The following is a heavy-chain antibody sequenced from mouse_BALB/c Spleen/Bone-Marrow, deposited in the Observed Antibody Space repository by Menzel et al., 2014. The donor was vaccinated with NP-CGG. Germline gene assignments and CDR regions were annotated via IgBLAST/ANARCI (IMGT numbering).Heavy chain of an antibody. V-gene: IGHV14-3*02. D-gene: IGHD4-1*01. CDR2: IDPANGNT. CDR3: ARWEYYAMDY. Sequence: VHVKQSGAEPVKPGASIKLSCTASGFHIKDTHMHWVKQRPEKGLEWIGRIDPANGNTKYDPKFQGKATITADTSSNTAYLQLSSLTSEDTAVYYCARWEYYAMDYWGQGTSVTVSS. J-gene: IGHJ4*01. CDR1: GFHIKDTH.